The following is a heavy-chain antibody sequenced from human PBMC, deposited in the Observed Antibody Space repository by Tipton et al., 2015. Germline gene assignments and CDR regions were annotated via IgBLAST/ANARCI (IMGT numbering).Heavy chain of an antibody. CDR1: GGSISSSSYY. J-gene: IGHJ4*02. Sequence: TLSLTCTVSGGSISSSSYYWAWIRQPPGKGLEWIGSLYFSGTTYYNPSLKSRVTISIDRFKNQFSLKLSSVTAADTAVYYCASVDYGDYVHYCDYWGQGTLVTVSS. CDR3: ASVDYGDYVHYCDY. CDR2: LYFSGTT. D-gene: IGHD4-17*01. V-gene: IGHV4-39*01.